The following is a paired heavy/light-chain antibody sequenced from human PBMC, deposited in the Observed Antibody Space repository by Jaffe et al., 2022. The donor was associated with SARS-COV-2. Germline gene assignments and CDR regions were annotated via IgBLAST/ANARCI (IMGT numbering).Light chain of an antibody. V-gene: IGKV1-6*01. J-gene: IGKJ1*01. Sequence: ALQMTQSPSSLSASVGDRVTITCRASQESTNDLAWYQQKPGKAPKLLIYTASKLQSGVPPRFSGSVSGTDFTLTISSLQPEDFAAYYCLLDYNYRWTFGRGTRVEVK. CDR3: LLDYNYRWT. CDR2: TAS. CDR1: QESTND.
Heavy chain of an antibody. J-gene: IGHJ4*02. Sequence: QPQLHESGPQLLRPSETLSLMCTVSGGSINTPTYYWGWVRQPPGEGLEWIGSVYYTGGTYYNPSLESRVTISIDATHNQFSLRLASVTAADTAVYYCAKTYSATSGSSDYWGQGALITVSS. D-gene: IGHD1-26*01. V-gene: IGHV4-39*01. CDR3: AKTYSATSGSSDY. CDR2: VYYTGGT. CDR1: GGSINTPTYY.